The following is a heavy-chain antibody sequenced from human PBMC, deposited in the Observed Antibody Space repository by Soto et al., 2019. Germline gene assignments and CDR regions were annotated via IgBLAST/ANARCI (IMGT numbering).Heavy chain of an antibody. CDR1: GGSVSSGNYY. V-gene: IGHV4-61*01. D-gene: IGHD1-26*01. Sequence: SETLSLTCAVSGGSVSSGNYYWSWIRQPPGKGLEWIGYIFHTGTTNYNPSLKSRVTISLDTSMNQFSLKLSSVTPADTAVFYCTRAPVSGSYCFDFWGQGTPVTVSS. CDR3: TRAPVSGSYCFDF. J-gene: IGHJ4*02. CDR2: IFHTGTT.